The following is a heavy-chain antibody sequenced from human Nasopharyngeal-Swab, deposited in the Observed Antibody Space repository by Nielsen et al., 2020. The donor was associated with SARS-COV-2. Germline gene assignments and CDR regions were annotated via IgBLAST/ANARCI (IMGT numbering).Heavy chain of an antibody. D-gene: IGHD2-15*01. V-gene: IGHV5-51*01. CDR2: IYPGDSDT. Sequence: VRQMPGKGLEWMGIIYPGDSDTRYSPSFQGQVTISADKSISTAYLQWSSLKASDTAIDYCARHLFPRGDYYGMDVWGQGTTVTVFS. J-gene: IGHJ6*02. CDR3: ARHLFPRGDYYGMDV.